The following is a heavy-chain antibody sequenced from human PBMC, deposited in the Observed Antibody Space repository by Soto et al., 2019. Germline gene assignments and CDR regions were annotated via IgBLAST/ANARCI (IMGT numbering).Heavy chain of an antibody. D-gene: IGHD2-21*02. V-gene: IGHV1-2*02. CDR1: GYTFTGYY. Sequence: ASVKVSCKASGYTFTGYYMHWVRQAPGQGLKWMGWINPNSGGTNYAQKFQGRVTMTRDTSISTAYMELSRLRSDDTAVYYCARVSGIAVVTATQGYWGQGTLVTVSS. CDR2: INPNSGGT. CDR3: ARVSGIAVVTATQGY. J-gene: IGHJ4*02.